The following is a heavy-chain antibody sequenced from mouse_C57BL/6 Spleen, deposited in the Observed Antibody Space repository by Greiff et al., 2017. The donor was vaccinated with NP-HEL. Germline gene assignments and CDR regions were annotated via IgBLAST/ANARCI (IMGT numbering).Heavy chain of an antibody. J-gene: IGHJ3*01. Sequence: ESGGGLVKPGGSLKLSCAASGFTFSSYTMSWVRQTPEKRLEWVATISGGGGNTYYPDSVKGRFTISRDNAKNTLYLQMSSLRSEDTALYYCARQGYSNSWFAYWGQGTLVTVSA. CDR3: ARQGYSNSWFAY. CDR1: GFTFSSYT. CDR2: ISGGGGNT. D-gene: IGHD2-5*01. V-gene: IGHV5-9*01.